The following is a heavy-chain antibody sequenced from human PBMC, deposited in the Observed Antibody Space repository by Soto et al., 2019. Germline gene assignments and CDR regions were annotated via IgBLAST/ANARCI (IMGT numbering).Heavy chain of an antibody. Sequence: QVQLVESGGGVVQPGRSLRLSCAASGFTFSSYAMHWVRQAPGKGLEWVAVISYDGSNKYYADSVKGRFTISRDNSKNTLYLQMNSLRAEDTAVYYCARESVDTAMGTPGAFDIWGQGTMVTVSS. J-gene: IGHJ3*02. CDR1: GFTFSSYA. V-gene: IGHV3-30-3*01. CDR2: ISYDGSNK. D-gene: IGHD5-18*01. CDR3: ARESVDTAMGTPGAFDI.